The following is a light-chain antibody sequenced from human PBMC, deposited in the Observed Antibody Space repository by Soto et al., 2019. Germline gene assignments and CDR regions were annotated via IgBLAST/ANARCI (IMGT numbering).Light chain of an antibody. CDR3: SSYTSGSTLVV. CDR1: SSDVGGYNY. J-gene: IGLJ2*01. V-gene: IGLV2-14*01. CDR2: DVS. Sequence: QSALTQPASVSGSPGQSITISCTGTSSDVGGYNYVSWYQQHPGKAPKLMLYDVSNRPTEVANRFSGSKSGNTASLTISGLQAEGEGNYYCSSYTSGSTLVVFGGGTQLTVL.